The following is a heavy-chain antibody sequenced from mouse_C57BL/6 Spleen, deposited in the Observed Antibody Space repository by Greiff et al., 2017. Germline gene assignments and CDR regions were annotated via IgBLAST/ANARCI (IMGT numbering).Heavy chain of an antibody. Sequence: VHVKQSGPELVKPGASVKMSCKASGYTFTDYNMHWVKQSHGKSLEWIGYINPNNGGTSYNQKFKGKATLTVNKSSSTAYMELRSLTSEDSAVYYCARRGGSSYSYYFDYWGQGTTLTVSS. CDR2: INPNNGGT. CDR3: ARRGGSSYSYYFDY. D-gene: IGHD1-1*01. J-gene: IGHJ2*01. CDR1: GYTFTDYN. V-gene: IGHV1-22*01.